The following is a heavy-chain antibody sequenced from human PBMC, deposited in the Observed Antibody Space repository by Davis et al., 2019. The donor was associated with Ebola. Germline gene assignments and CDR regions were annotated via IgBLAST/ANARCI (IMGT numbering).Heavy chain of an antibody. CDR3: AKVRSGSSPFDY. CDR2: ISGSGGTT. Sequence: GESLKISCSTSGFTFSSYAMSWVRQAPGKGLEWVSSISGSGGTTHYADSVKGRFSMSRDNSKNTLYLQMNSLRADDTAVYYCAKVRSGSSPFDYWGQGTLVTVSS. D-gene: IGHD6-13*01. V-gene: IGHV3-23*01. CDR1: GFTFSSYA. J-gene: IGHJ4*02.